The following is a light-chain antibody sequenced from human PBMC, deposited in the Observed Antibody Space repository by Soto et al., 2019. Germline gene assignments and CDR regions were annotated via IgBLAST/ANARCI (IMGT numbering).Light chain of an antibody. J-gene: IGKJ3*01. Sequence: EIVMTQSPVTLSVSPGERATLSCRASQSISSSYLAWYQQKPGQAPRLLIYGASTRATGIPARFSGSGSGTEFTLAINSLQSEGFAVYWCQQYNTWPPTFGPGTKVDIK. CDR2: GAS. CDR3: QQYNTWPPT. CDR1: QSISSSY. V-gene: IGKV3-15*01.